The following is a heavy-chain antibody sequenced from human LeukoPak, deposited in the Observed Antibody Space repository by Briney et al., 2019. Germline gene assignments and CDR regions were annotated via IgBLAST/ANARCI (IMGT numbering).Heavy chain of an antibody. CDR1: GYTFTSYG. J-gene: IGHJ5*02. V-gene: IGHV1-18*01. CDR2: ISGYNGNT. Sequence: GASVRVSCKASGYTFTSYGITWVRQAPGQGLEWMGWISGYNGNTKYAQNLQGRITMTTDTSTSTAYMELRSLTSDDTAMYYCARDRITVFGVVPGNWFDPWGQGTLVTVSS. D-gene: IGHD3-3*01. CDR3: ARDRITVFGVVPGNWFDP.